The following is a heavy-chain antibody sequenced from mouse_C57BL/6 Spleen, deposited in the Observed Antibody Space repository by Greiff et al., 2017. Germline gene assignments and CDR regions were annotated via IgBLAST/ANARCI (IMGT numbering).Heavy chain of an antibody. D-gene: IGHD3-2*02. J-gene: IGHJ3*01. CDR3: ARSASSGPWFAY. V-gene: IGHV1-22*01. Sequence: VQLQQSGPELVKPGASVKMSCKASGYTFTDYNMHWVKQSHGKSLEWIGYINPNNGGTSYNQKFKGKATLTVNKSSSTAYMELRSLTSEDSAVYYCARSASSGPWFAYWGQGTLVTVSA. CDR1: GYTFTDYN. CDR2: INPNNGGT.